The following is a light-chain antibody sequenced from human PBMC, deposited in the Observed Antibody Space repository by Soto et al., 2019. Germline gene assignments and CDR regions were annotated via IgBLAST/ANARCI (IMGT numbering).Light chain of an antibody. J-gene: IGLJ3*02. Sequence: QSALTQPPSASGSPGQSVTISCTGTSSDVGAYKYVSWYQQDPGKAPKLMIYEVTKRPSGVPDRFYGSKSGNTASLTVSGLQAEDEADDYCTSYVGNDIWVFGGGTKLTVL. V-gene: IGLV2-8*01. CDR3: TSYVGNDIWV. CDR1: SSDVGAYKY. CDR2: EVT.